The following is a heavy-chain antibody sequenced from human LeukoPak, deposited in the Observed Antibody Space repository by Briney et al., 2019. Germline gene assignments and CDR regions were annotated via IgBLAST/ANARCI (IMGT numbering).Heavy chain of an antibody. Sequence: PGGSLRLSCAASGFTFSRDSMNWVRQAPGKGLEWVSAISGSGGSTYYADSVKGRFTISRDNSKNTLYLQMNSLRAEDTAVYYCAKTSGVGATKDAFDIWGQGTMVTVSS. V-gene: IGHV3-23*01. CDR1: GFTFSRDS. CDR2: ISGSGGST. CDR3: AKTSGVGATKDAFDI. D-gene: IGHD1-26*01. J-gene: IGHJ3*02.